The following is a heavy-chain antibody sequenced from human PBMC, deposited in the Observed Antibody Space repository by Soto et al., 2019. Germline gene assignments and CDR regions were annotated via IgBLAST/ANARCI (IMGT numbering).Heavy chain of an antibody. V-gene: IGHV3-33*01. CDR3: ARDSYYDFWSGYGHYYYYYMDV. Sequence: PGGSLRLSCAASGFTFSSYGMHWVRQAPGKGLEWVAVIWYDGSNKYYADSVKGRFTISRDNSKNTLYLQMNSLRAEDTVVYYCARDSYYDFWSGYGHYYYYYMDVWGKGTTVTVSS. J-gene: IGHJ6*03. CDR1: GFTFSSYG. D-gene: IGHD3-3*01. CDR2: IWYDGSNK.